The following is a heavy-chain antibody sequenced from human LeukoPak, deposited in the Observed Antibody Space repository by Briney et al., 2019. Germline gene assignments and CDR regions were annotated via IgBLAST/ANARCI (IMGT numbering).Heavy chain of an antibody. V-gene: IGHV3-33*01. J-gene: IGHJ4*02. CDR2: IWYDGSNK. CDR3: ARDRQDLWSGYPKYYFDY. CDR1: GFTFSSYG. D-gene: IGHD3-3*01. Sequence: PGGSLRLSCVASGFTFSSYGMHWVRQAPGKGLEWVAVIWYDGSNKYYADSVKGRFTISRDNPKNTLYLQMNSLRAEDTAVCYCARDRQDLWSGYPKYYFDYWGQGTLVTVSS.